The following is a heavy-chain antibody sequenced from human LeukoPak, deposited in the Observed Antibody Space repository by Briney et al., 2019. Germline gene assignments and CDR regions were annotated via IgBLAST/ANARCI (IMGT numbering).Heavy chain of an antibody. D-gene: IGHD1-1*01. V-gene: IGHV4-59*01. J-gene: IGHJ4*02. CDR1: SGSIKKYY. CDR2: MYHGGSA. Sequence: AETLSLTCSVSSGSIKKYYWSWIRQPPGKALEWIGYMYHGGSAHYSPSLQSRVTISIDTSRNQISLKVASVTAADTATYFCARVRGQLWPPDYWGQGTQVTVSS. CDR3: ARVRGQLWPPDY.